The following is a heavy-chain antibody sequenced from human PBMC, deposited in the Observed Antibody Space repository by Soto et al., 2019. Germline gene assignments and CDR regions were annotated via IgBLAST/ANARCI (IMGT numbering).Heavy chain of an antibody. V-gene: IGHV1-69*01. CDR1: GGTFSSYA. Sequence: QVQLVQSGAEVKKPGSSVKVSCKASGGTFSSYAISWVRQAPGQGLEWMGGIIPSFGTANYAQKFQGRVTITADESTSTAYREMGSLRSEDPAVYYCASLTYYYYSSGDNHYGMDVWGQGTTVTVSS. D-gene: IGHD3-22*01. CDR2: IIPSFGTA. CDR3: ASLTYYYYSSGDNHYGMDV. J-gene: IGHJ6*02.